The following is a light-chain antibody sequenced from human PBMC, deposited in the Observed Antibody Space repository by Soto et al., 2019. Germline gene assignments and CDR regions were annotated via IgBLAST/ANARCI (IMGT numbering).Light chain of an antibody. CDR2: GAS. J-gene: IGKJ4*01. V-gene: IGKV3-15*01. CDR1: QSVNTN. Sequence: ETVMTQSPATLSVSLGERATLSCRASQSVNTNLAWYQQKPGQAPRLLIYGASIRATGVPARFSGSGSGTDFTLTISSLQPEDFAVYFCQQYKNGPPVTFGGGTKVEIK. CDR3: QQYKNGPPVT.